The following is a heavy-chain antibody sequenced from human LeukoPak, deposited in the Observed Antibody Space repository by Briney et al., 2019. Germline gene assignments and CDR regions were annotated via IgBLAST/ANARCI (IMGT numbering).Heavy chain of an antibody. CDR1: GYTFTGYY. Sequence: ASVKVSCKASGYTFTGYYMHWVRQAPGQGLEWMGWINPNSGGTNYAQRFRGRVTMTRDTSISTAYMELSRLRSDDTAVYYCARGDYYGSGSYYNGYYFDYWGQGTLVTVSS. CDR2: INPNSGGT. V-gene: IGHV1-2*02. J-gene: IGHJ4*02. D-gene: IGHD3-10*01. CDR3: ARGDYYGSGSYYNGYYFDY.